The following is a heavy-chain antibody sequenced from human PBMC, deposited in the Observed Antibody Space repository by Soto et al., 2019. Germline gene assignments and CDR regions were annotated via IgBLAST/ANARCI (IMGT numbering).Heavy chain of an antibody. CDR3: AREGRGKKAGYNGLVSLGY. J-gene: IGHJ4*02. V-gene: IGHV1-69*06. CDR2: IIPIFNST. CDR1: GSRFSNYV. Sequence: QVQLVQSGAEVKTPGSSLKVSCKVSGSRFSNYVISWVRQAPGHGLEWLGRIIPIFNSTKYAQSFQGRVTLTADKSTSTASLELSSLTSDDTAVYYCAREGRGKKAGYNGLVSLGYWGQGTLVTVSS. D-gene: IGHD2-2*02.